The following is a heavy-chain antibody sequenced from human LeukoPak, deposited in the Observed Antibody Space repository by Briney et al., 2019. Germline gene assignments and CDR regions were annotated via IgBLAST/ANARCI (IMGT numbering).Heavy chain of an antibody. V-gene: IGHV1-2*02. CDR2: INPNSGGT. D-gene: IGHD6-13*01. CDR1: GYTFTDYY. J-gene: IGHJ5*01. Sequence: ASVKVSCKASGYTFTDYYLHWVRQAPGQGLEWMGWINPNSGGTNYAQKFQGRVTMTRDTSISTAYMELSRLRSDDTAVYFCARVGVEAAAYTGEGGYNWFDSWGQGTLVTVSS. CDR3: ARVGVEAAAYTGEGGYNWFDS.